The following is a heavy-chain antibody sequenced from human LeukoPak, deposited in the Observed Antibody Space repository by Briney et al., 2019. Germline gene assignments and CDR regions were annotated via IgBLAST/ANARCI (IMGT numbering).Heavy chain of an antibody. CDR1: GFTFSSYW. CDR2: IKQDGSEK. J-gene: IGHJ4*02. V-gene: IGHV3-7*05. CDR3: AKAGEIYYDSSGYYATQYYFEY. D-gene: IGHD3-22*01. Sequence: GGSLRLSCAASGFTFSSYWMSWVRQAPGKGLEWVANIKQDGSEKYYVDSVKGRFTISRDNAKNSLYLQMNSLRAEDTAVYYCAKAGEIYYDSSGYYATQYYFEYWGQGTLVTVSS.